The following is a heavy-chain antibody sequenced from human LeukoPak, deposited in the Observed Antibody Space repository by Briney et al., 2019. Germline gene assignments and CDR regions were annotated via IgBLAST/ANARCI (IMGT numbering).Heavy chain of an antibody. J-gene: IGHJ4*02. CDR1: GFTFSSYA. CDR3: ARDREHYFDY. Sequence: GGSLRLSCAASGFTFSSYAMHWVRQAPGKGLEWVAAISDEGSKKYYADSVKGRFTISRDNSKNTLYLQMNSLRAEDTAVYYCARDREHYFDYWGQGTLVRVSS. CDR2: ISDEGSKK. D-gene: IGHD1-1*01. V-gene: IGHV3-30-3*01.